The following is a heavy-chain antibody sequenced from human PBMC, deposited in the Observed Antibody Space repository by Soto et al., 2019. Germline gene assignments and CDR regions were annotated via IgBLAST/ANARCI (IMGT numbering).Heavy chain of an antibody. D-gene: IGHD3-10*01. CDR2: MNPNSGNT. V-gene: IGHV1-8*01. J-gene: IGHJ6*02. CDR1: GYTFTSSD. Sequence: ASVKVSCRASGYTFTSSDINWVRQATGQGLEWMGWMNPNSGNTGYAQKFQGRVTMTRNTSISTAYMELSSLRSEDTAVYYCARSLLYSGMDVWGQGTTVTVSS. CDR3: ARSLLYSGMDV.